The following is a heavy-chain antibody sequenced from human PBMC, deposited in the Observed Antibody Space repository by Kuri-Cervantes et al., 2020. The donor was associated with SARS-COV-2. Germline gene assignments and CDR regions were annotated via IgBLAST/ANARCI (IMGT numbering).Heavy chain of an antibody. CDR1: GFTFRSYS. D-gene: IGHD2-2*01. Sequence: GESLKISCAASGFTFRSYSMMWVRQAPGKGLEWVSSISSGGDYIYYADSMKGRFTISRDNAKSSLFLQLTSLRAEDTAVYYCARVACSSSNCAIYYYYMDVWGKGTTVTVSS. V-gene: IGHV3-21*01. CDR3: ARVACSSSNCAIYYYYMDV. J-gene: IGHJ6*03. CDR2: ISSGGDYI.